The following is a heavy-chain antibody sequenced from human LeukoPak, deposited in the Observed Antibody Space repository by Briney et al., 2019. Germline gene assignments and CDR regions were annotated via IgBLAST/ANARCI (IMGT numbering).Heavy chain of an antibody. D-gene: IGHD2-2*01. CDR1: GGSISSGGYY. V-gene: IGHV4-30-2*01. Sequence: SETLSLTCTVSGGSISSGGYYWSWIRQPPGKGLEWIGYIYHSGSTYYNPSLKSRVTISVDRSKNQFSLKLSSVTAADTAVYYCARETYQLLSGYYYYYMDVWGKGTTVTVSS. CDR2: IYHSGST. J-gene: IGHJ6*03. CDR3: ARETYQLLSGYYYYYMDV.